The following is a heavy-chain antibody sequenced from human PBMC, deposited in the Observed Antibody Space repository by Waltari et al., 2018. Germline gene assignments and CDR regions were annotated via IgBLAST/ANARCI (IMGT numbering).Heavy chain of an antibody. V-gene: IGHV4-59*01. D-gene: IGHD2-21*02. J-gene: IGHJ5*02. CDR1: GRSISGFY. CDR3: ARGGGGAWEWLDP. CDR2: SYDIGSN. Sequence: QVQLQESGPSLLKPSETLSRICTVSGRSISGFYWSWVRQPPGKGLDWIGYSYDIGSNNFNPSRKRRVPMSVDTSKNQFSLTLSSVTAAAPAFYYCARGGGGAWEWLDPWGQGTLVTVSS.